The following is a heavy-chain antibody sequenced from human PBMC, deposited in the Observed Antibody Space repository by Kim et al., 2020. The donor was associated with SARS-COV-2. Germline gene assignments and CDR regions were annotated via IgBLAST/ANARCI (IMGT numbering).Heavy chain of an antibody. Sequence: ASVKVSCKASGYTFTGYYMHWVRQAPGQGLEWMGRINPNSGGTNYAQKFQGRVTMTRDTSISTAYMELSRLRSDDTAVYYCARPRYNWNHDAFDIWGQGTMVTVSS. V-gene: IGHV1-2*06. J-gene: IGHJ3*02. CDR1: GYTFTGYY. CDR2: INPNSGGT. D-gene: IGHD1-20*01. CDR3: ARPRYNWNHDAFDI.